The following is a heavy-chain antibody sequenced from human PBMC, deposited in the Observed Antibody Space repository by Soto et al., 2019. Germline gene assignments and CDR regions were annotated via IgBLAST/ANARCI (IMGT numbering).Heavy chain of an antibody. CDR3: VRERAPFDAFDI. CDR1: GLTFSCCG. Sequence: GSLRLSCAASGLTFSCCGFHWVRQAPGKGLEWVAVIWSNGRNTYFADSVRGRFTFSRDNSGNTLYLQMNSLRVEDTAIYYCVRERAPFDAFDIWGQGTMVTVSS. J-gene: IGHJ3*02. V-gene: IGHV3-33*01. CDR2: IWSNGRNT.